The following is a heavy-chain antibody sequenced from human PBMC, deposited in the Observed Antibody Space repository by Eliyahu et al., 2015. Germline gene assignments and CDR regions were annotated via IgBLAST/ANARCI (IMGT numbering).Heavy chain of an antibody. CDR3: ARTIAVAGVDY. V-gene: IGHV3-48*01. J-gene: IGHJ4*02. Sequence: EVQLVESGGGLVQPGGSLXLSCXASGFTFXSYSMNWVRQAPGKGLEWVSYISSSSSTIYYADSVKGRFTISRDNAKNSLYLQMNSLRAEDTAVYYCARTIAVAGVDYWGQGTLVTVSS. D-gene: IGHD6-19*01. CDR1: GFTFXSYS. CDR2: ISSSSSTI.